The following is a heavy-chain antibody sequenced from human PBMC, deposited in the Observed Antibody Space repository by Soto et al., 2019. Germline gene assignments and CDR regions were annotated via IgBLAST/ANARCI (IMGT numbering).Heavy chain of an antibody. CDR3: ARVGDYGDCSFDS. V-gene: IGHV4-30-2*01. CDR1: GGSISSGGYS. J-gene: IGHJ4*02. Sequence: PSETLSLTCAVSGGSISSGGYSWSWIRQPPGKGLEWIGYIYHSGSTYYNPSLKSRVTISVDRSKNQFSLKLSSVTAADTAVYYWARVGDYGDCSFDSWGQGTLVTVSS. D-gene: IGHD4-17*01. CDR2: IYHSGST.